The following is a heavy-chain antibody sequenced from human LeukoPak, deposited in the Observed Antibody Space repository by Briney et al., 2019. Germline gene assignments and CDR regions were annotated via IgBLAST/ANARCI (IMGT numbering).Heavy chain of an antibody. CDR2: MNPNSGNT. J-gene: IGHJ4*02. Sequence: ASVKVSCMASGYTFTSYDINWVRQATGQGLEWMGWMNPNSGNTGYAQKFQGRVTMTRNTSISTAYMELSSLRSEDTAVYYCATCSGGSCYSRHWGQGTLVTVSS. D-gene: IGHD2-15*01. CDR3: ATCSGGSCYSRH. CDR1: GYTFTSYD. V-gene: IGHV1-8*01.